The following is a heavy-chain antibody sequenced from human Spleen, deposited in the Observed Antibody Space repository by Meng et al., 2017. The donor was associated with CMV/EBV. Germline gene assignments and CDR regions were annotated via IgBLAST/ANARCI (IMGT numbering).Heavy chain of an antibody. Sequence: ASVKVSCKASGYTFTGYYVHCMRQVPGQGLEWMGWINPNSGGTNYAPKFQGRVTMTRDTSISTVYMELSRLRSDDTAVYYCARDIPARSSGMDVWGQGTTVTVSS. V-gene: IGHV1-2*02. CDR3: ARDIPARSSGMDV. J-gene: IGHJ6*02. CDR1: GYTFTGYY. D-gene: IGHD6-6*01. CDR2: INPNSGGT.